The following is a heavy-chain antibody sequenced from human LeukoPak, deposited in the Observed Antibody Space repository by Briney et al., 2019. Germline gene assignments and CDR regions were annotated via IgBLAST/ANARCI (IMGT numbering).Heavy chain of an antibody. CDR3: ARDLGYSGSYVGCGDY. J-gene: IGHJ4*02. V-gene: IGHV4-34*01. CDR2: INHSGST. Sequence: SETLSLTCAVYGGSFSGYYWSWIRQPPGKGLEWIGEINHSGSTNYNPSLKSRVTISVDTSKNQFSLNLSSVTAADTAVYYCARDLGYSGSYVGCGDYWGQGTLVTVSS. CDR1: GGSFSGYY. D-gene: IGHD1-26*01.